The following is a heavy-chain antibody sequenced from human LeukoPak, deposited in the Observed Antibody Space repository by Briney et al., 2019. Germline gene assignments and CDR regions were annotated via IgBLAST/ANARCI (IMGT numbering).Heavy chain of an antibody. D-gene: IGHD2-15*01. CDR1: GFTFSNLW. CDR3: ARVGLCSGGSCYSYYYYGMDV. J-gene: IGHJ6*04. V-gene: IGHV3-7*03. Sequence: PGGSLRLSCADSGFTFSNLWMSWVRQAPGKGLEWVANIKQDGSERYYVDSVKGRFTISRDNAKNSLYLQMKSLRAEDTAVYYCARVGLCSGGSCYSYYYYGMDVWGKGTTVTVSS. CDR2: IKQDGSER.